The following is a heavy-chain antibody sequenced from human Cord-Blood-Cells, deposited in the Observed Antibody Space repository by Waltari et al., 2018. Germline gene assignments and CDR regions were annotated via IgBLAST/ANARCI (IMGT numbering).Heavy chain of an antibody. CDR1: GYTLTALS. V-gene: IGHV1-24*01. CDR2: FEPEDGET. CDR3: ATGLRLGEHSFDY. D-gene: IGHD3-16*01. J-gene: IGHJ4*02. Sequence: QVQLVQSGAEVKKPGASVKVSCTVSGYTLTALSMHWLRQAPGKGLEWMGGFEPEDGETIYAQKFQGRVTMTEDTSTDTAYMELSSLRSEDTAVYYCATGLRLGEHSFDYWGQGTLVTVSS.